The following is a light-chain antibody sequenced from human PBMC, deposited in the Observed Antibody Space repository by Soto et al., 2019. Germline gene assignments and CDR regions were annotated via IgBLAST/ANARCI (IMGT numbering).Light chain of an antibody. Sequence: QSVLTQPASVSGSPGQSITISCTGTSSDVGGYNYVSWYQQHPGKAPKLMIYDVSNRPSGVSNRFSGSKSGNTASLTISGLQAEDEADYYCSSYISSSTLGALFGGGTQLTVL. CDR2: DVS. CDR3: SSYISSSTLGAL. CDR1: SSDVGGYNY. J-gene: IGLJ2*01. V-gene: IGLV2-14*01.